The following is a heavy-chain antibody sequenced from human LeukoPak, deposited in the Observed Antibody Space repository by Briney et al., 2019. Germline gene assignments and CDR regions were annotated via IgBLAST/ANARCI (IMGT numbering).Heavy chain of an antibody. Sequence: ASVKVSCKASGYTFTGYYMHWVRQAPGQGLEWMGWINPNSGGTNYAQKFQGRVTMTRDTSISTAYMELSRLRSDDTAVYYCARDRKEGGYNPGAFDIWGQGTMVTVSS. J-gene: IGHJ3*02. CDR1: GYTFTGYY. CDR3: ARDRKEGGYNPGAFDI. CDR2: INPNSGGT. V-gene: IGHV1-2*02. D-gene: IGHD5-24*01.